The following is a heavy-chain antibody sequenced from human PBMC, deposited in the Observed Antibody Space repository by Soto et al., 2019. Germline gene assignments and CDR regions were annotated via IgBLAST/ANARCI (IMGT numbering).Heavy chain of an antibody. V-gene: IGHV4-59*12. D-gene: IGHD6-13*01. CDR2: IYYSGST. CDR3: ASIRPGISLYYFDY. J-gene: IGHJ4*02. Sequence: SETLSLTCTVSGGSISSYYWSWIRQPPGKGLEWIGYIYYSGSTNYNPSLKSRVNISVDTSKNQFSLKMSSVTAADTAVYYCASIRPGISLYYFDYWGQGTLVTVS. CDR1: GGSISSYY.